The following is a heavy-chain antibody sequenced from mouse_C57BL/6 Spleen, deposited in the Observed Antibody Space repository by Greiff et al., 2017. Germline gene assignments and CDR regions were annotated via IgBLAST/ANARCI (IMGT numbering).Heavy chain of an antibody. CDR1: GYTFTDYN. CDR2: INPNNGGT. Sequence: EVQLQQSGPELVKPGASVKIPCKASGYTFTDYNMDWVKQSHGKSLEWIGDINPNNGGTIYNQKFKGKATLTVDKSSSTAYMERRSLTSEDTAVYYSARRGSSGTRDFDYWGQGTTLTVSS. J-gene: IGHJ2*01. V-gene: IGHV1-18*01. CDR3: ARRGSSGTRDFDY. D-gene: IGHD3-2*02.